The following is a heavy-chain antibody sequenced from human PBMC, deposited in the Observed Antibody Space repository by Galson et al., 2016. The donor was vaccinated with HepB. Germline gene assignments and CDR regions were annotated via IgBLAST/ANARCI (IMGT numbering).Heavy chain of an antibody. Sequence: SLRLSCAASGFTVSSNYMNWVRQAPGKGLEWVSVIFSGGSTYYADSVKGRITISRDNSKNTVYLQMNSLRAEDTAVYYCARGGSAYYYDSTGYFDYWGQGTLVTVSS. J-gene: IGHJ4*02. CDR3: ARGGSAYYYDSTGYFDY. CDR2: IFSGGST. CDR1: GFTVSSNY. D-gene: IGHD3-22*01. V-gene: IGHV3-53*01.